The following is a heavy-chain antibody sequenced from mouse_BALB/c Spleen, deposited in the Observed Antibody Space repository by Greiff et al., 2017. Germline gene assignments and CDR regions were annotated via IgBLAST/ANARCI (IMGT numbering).Heavy chain of an antibody. CDR2: IYPSDSYT. CDR1: GYTFTSYW. J-gene: IGHJ2*01. V-gene: IGHV1-69*02. D-gene: IGHD2-14*01. Sequence: QVQLQQPGAELVRPGASVKLSCKASGYTFTSYWINWVKQRPGQGLEWIGNIYPSDSYTNYNQKFKDKATLTVDKSSSTAYMQLSSPTSEDSAVYYCTGGYDAWFAYWGQGTTLTVSS. CDR3: TGGYDAWFAY.